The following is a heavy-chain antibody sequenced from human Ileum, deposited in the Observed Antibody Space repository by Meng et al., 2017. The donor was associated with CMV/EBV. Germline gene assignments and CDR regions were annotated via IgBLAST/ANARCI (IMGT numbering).Heavy chain of an antibody. CDR2: IRLNSGDT. J-gene: IGHJ4*02. CDR1: GELFTGYY. D-gene: IGHD7-27*01. CDR3: ARENWVYDY. Sequence: QVQLVKSGTEMKTPGASVKVSFKASGELFTGYYMHWFRQAPGQGLEWMGQIRLNSGDTHYAQKFQGRVTMTRDMSIITAYMELSSLMSDDTAVYYCARENWVYDYWGQGTLVTVSS. V-gene: IGHV1-2*06.